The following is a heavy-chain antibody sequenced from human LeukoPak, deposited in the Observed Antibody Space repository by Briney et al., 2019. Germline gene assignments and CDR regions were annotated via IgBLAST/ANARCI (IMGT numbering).Heavy chain of an antibody. CDR2: IYYSGST. D-gene: IGHD6-19*01. CDR3: ARQLSSGWYYFDY. J-gene: IGHJ4*02. CDR1: GGSISSYY. V-gene: IGHV4-59*08. Sequence: SETLSLTCTVSGGSISSYYWSWIRQPPGKGLEWIGYIYYSGSTTYNPSLRSRVTISIDTSKNQFSLKLSSVTAADTAVYYCARQLSSGWYYFDYWGQGTLVTVSS.